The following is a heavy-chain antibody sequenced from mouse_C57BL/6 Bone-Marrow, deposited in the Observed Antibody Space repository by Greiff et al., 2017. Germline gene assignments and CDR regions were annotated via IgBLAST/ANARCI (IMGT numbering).Heavy chain of an antibody. CDR3: ARVRRYPYYAMDY. D-gene: IGHD2-14*01. CDR1: GYTFTSYW. V-gene: IGHV1-72*01. J-gene: IGHJ4*01. Sequence: QVQLKQPGAELVKPGASVKLSCKASGYTFTSYWMHWVKQRPGRGLEWIGRIDPNSGGTKYNEKFKSKATLTVDKPSSTAYMQLSSLTSEDSAVXYCARVRRYPYYAMDYWGQGTSVTVSS. CDR2: IDPNSGGT.